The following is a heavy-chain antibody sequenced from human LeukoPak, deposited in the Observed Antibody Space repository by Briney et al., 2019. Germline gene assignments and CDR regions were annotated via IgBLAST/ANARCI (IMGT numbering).Heavy chain of an antibody. Sequence: PGGSLRLSCAASGFTFSSYAMHWVRQAPGKGLEWVAVISYDGSNKYYADSVKGRFTISRDNSKNTLYLQMNSLRAEDTAVYYCAREGACSSTSCYAIDAFDIWGQGTMVTVSS. CDR2: ISYDGSNK. V-gene: IGHV3-30-3*01. J-gene: IGHJ3*02. D-gene: IGHD2-2*01. CDR3: AREGACSSTSCYAIDAFDI. CDR1: GFTFSSYA.